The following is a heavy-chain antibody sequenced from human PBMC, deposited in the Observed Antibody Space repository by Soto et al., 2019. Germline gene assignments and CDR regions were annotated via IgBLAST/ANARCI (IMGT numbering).Heavy chain of an antibody. CDR1: GYTFTSYG. Sequence: QVQLVQSGAEVKKPGASVKVSCKASGYTFTSYGISWVRQAPGQGREWMGWISAYNGNTNYAQKLQGRVTMTTDTSTSTAYMELRSLRSDDTAVYYFARGRRDCSGGSCYGDYETDYWGQGTLVTVSS. J-gene: IGHJ4*02. D-gene: IGHD2-15*01. V-gene: IGHV1-18*01. CDR3: ARGRRDCSGGSCYGDYETDY. CDR2: ISAYNGNT.